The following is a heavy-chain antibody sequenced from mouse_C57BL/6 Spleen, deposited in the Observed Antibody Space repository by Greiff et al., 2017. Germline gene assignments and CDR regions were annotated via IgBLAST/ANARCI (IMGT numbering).Heavy chain of an antibody. J-gene: IGHJ2*01. V-gene: IGHV1-76*01. CDR1: GYTFTDSY. CDR2: IYPGSGNT. Sequence: QVQLQQSGAELVRPGASVKLSCKASGYTFTDSYINWVKQRPGQGLEWIARIYPGSGNTYYNEKFKGKATLTAEKSSSTAYMQLSSLTSEDSAVYFCARGDSSGYGYWGQGTTLTVSS. CDR3: ARGDSSGYGY. D-gene: IGHD3-2*02.